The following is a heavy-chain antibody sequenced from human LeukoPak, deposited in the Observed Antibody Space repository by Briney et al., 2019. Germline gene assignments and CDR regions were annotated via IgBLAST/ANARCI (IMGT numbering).Heavy chain of an antibody. CDR2: INHSGST. CDR3: ARSRHYYGSGSYFGNFDY. J-gene: IGHJ4*02. D-gene: IGHD3-10*01. CDR1: GGSFSGYY. Sequence: SETLSLTCAVYGGSFSGYYWSWIRQPPGKGLEWIGEINHSGSTNYNPSLKSRVTISVDTSKNQFSLKLSSVTAADTAVYYCARSRHYYGSGSYFGNFDYWGQGTLVTVSS. V-gene: IGHV4-34*01.